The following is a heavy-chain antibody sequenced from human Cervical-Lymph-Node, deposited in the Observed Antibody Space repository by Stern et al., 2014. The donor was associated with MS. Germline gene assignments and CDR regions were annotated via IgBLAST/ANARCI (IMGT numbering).Heavy chain of an antibody. CDR3: ARKSLSMDHYFDS. CDR2: IYYTGTT. D-gene: IGHD2-2*03. CDR1: GASIRSYY. J-gene: IGHJ4*02. V-gene: IGHV4-59*01. Sequence: QLQESGPGLVKPSETLSLTCTVSGASIRSYYWKWIRQPPGKGLEWIGYIYYTGTTNYNPSLKGRVAISLDTSKNQFSLILRSVSAADTAVYYCARKSLSMDHYFDSWGQGTLVTVSS.